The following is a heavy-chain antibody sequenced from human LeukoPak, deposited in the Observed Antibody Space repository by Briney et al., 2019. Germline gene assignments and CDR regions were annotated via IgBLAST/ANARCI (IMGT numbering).Heavy chain of an antibody. V-gene: IGHV1-69*13. CDR1: GGTFISYA. CDR2: IIPIFGTA. CDR3: ARDKERYCSSTSCYGTPEYFQH. Sequence: SVKVSCKASGGTFISYAISWVRQAPGQGLEWMGGIIPIFGTANYAQKFQGRVTITADESTSTAYMELSSLRSEDTAVYYCARDKERYCSSTSCYGTPEYFQHWGQGTLVTVSS. J-gene: IGHJ1*01. D-gene: IGHD2-2*01.